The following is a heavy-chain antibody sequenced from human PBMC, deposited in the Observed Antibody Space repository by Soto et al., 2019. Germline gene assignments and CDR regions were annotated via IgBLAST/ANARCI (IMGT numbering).Heavy chain of an antibody. CDR3: AKDVYYDSSGYILYFGPFDY. CDR2: ISGSGGST. CDR1: GFTFSSYA. V-gene: IGHV3-23*01. J-gene: IGHJ4*02. D-gene: IGHD3-22*01. Sequence: GGSLRLSCAASGFTFSSYAMSWVRQAPGKGLEWVSAISGSGGSTYYADSVKGRFTISRDNSKNTLYLQMNSLRAEDTAVYYCAKDVYYDSSGYILYFGPFDYWGQGTLVTVSS.